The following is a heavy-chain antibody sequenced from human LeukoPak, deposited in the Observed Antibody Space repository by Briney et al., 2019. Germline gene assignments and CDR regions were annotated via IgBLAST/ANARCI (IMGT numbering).Heavy chain of an antibody. CDR3: ARGGLSGQRTDLFDI. J-gene: IGHJ3*02. D-gene: IGHD2/OR15-2a*01. CDR1: GLTFSSYG. V-gene: IGHV3-21*01. Sequence: GGSLRLSCAASGLTFSSYGMNWARQAPGKGLEWVSSISASPYIYYADSVKGRFTISRDDSKNSLYLQMNSLRAEDTALYYCARGGLSGQRTDLFDIWGQGTMVTVSS. CDR2: ISASPYI.